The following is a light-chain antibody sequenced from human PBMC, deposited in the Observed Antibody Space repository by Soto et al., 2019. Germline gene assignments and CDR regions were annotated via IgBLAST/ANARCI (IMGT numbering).Light chain of an antibody. V-gene: IGKV1-5*01. Sequence: DLQMTQSPSTLSASVGDRVTITCRASQSISSWLAWYQQKPGKAPKLLMYDASSLKSGVPSRFSGSGSGTEFTLTISSLQPDDFATYYCQQYNSYSLTFGGGTKVEIK. CDR3: QQYNSYSLT. J-gene: IGKJ4*01. CDR1: QSISSW. CDR2: DAS.